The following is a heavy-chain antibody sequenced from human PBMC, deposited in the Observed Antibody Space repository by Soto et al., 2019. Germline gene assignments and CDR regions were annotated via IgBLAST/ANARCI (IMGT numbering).Heavy chain of an antibody. Sequence: SETLSLTCTVSGGSISSYYWSWIRQPPGKGLEWIGYIYYSGSTNYNPSLKSRVTISVDTSKNQFSLKLSSVTAADTAVYYCARDSATAGPYYYYYYMDVWGKGATVTVS. CDR2: IYYSGST. J-gene: IGHJ6*03. V-gene: IGHV4-59*13. CDR1: GGSISSYY. CDR3: ARDSATAGPYYYYYYMDV. D-gene: IGHD6-25*01.